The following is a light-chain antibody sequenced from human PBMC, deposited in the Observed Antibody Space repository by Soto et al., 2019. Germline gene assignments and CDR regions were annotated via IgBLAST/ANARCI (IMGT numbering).Light chain of an antibody. CDR1: SANIGNNY. Sequence: QSVLTQPPSVSAAPGQKVTLSCSGSSANIGNNYVSWYQQVPGTAPKLLIFENHKRPSEIPDRFSGSKSGTSATLDITGLQTGDEADYHCGSWDSSLSAGVFGGGTKLTVL. V-gene: IGLV1-51*02. CDR2: ENH. J-gene: IGLJ2*01. CDR3: GSWDSSLSAGV.